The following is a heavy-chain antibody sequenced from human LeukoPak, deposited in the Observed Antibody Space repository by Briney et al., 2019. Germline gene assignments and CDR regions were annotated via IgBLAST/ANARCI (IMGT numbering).Heavy chain of an antibody. CDR2: ISVNGSNT. CDR3: AKENLLPSAGTLGS. V-gene: IGHV3-23*01. Sequence: GGSLRLSCAASGFTFSTYVMVWVRRAPEKGLEWVSSISVNGSNTFYTDSVKGRFTISRDNSKNTLDLQMNSLRAEDTAIYYCAKENLLPSAGTLGSWGQGTLVTVSS. J-gene: IGHJ5*02. D-gene: IGHD6-13*01. CDR1: GFTFSTYV.